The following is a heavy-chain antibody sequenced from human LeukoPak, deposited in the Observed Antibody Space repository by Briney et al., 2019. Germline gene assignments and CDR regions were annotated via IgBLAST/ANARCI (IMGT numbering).Heavy chain of an antibody. CDR3: AREFDCSSTSCYDYYGMDV. CDR2: ISSSSSYI. CDR1: GFTFSSYS. Sequence: GESLRLSCAASGFTFSSYSMNWVRQAPGKGLEWVSSISSSSSYIYYADSVKGRFTISRDNAKNSLYLQMNSLRAEDTAVYYCAREFDCSSTSCYDYYGMDVWGQGTTVTVSS. V-gene: IGHV3-21*01. J-gene: IGHJ6*02. D-gene: IGHD2-2*01.